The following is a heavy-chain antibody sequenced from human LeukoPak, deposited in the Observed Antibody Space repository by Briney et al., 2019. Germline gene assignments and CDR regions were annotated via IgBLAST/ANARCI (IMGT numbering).Heavy chain of an antibody. CDR1: GFTFSSYS. J-gene: IGHJ3*02. V-gene: IGHV3-48*04. CDR3: ARFRDYYDSSGSQTHPTPTGDDAFDI. Sequence: PGGSLRLSCAASGFTFSSYSMNWVRQAPGKGLEWVSYISSSSSTIYYADSVKGRFTISRDNAKNSLYLQMNSLRAEDTAVYYCARFRDYYDSSGSQTHPTPTGDDAFDIWGQGTMVTVSS. D-gene: IGHD3-22*01. CDR2: ISSSSSTI.